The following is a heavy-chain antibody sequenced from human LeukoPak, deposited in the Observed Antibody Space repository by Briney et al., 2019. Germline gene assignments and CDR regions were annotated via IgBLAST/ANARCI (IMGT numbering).Heavy chain of an antibody. CDR1: GFIFSDHY. CDR2: IRNKANSHTT. D-gene: IGHD1-1*01. V-gene: IGHV3-72*01. CDR3: VRATTYPFDI. J-gene: IGHJ3*02. Sequence: PGGSLRLSCAGSGFIFSDHYIDWLRQAPGKGLEWIGRIRNKANSHTTEYAASVAGRFTISRDDSNNVAFLQMSSLKTEDTAMYYCVRATTYPFDIWGQGTLVTVSS.